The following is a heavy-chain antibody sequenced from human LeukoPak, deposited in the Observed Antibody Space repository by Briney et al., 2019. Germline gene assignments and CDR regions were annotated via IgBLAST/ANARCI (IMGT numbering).Heavy chain of an antibody. D-gene: IGHD6-13*01. J-gene: IGHJ4*02. V-gene: IGHV4-59*01. Sequence: SETLSLTCAVSSGSISSYYWSWIRQPPGRGLEWIGSIHYSGSTSYNSSLKSRVTTSVDTSKNQFSLKLSSVTPADTAVYYCARQVYSSSWSYYFDYWGQGILVTVSS. CDR1: SGSISSYY. CDR2: IHYSGST. CDR3: ARQVYSSSWSYYFDY.